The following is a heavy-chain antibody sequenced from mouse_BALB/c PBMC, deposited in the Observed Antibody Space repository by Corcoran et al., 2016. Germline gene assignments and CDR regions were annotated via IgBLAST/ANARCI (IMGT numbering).Heavy chain of an antibody. Sequence: EVQLQHSGEELVKHGASVKLSCTASGCNIRDTYMHWVKQRPEQGLEWIGRIDPANGNTKYDPKFQGKATITADTSSNTAYLQLSSLPSEDTAVYYCDYGSSYFDYWAKAPLSQSPQ. D-gene: IGHD1-1*01. CDR2: IDPANGNT. CDR1: GCNIRDTY. CDR3: DYGSSYFDY. V-gene: IGHV14-3*02. J-gene: IGHJ2*01.